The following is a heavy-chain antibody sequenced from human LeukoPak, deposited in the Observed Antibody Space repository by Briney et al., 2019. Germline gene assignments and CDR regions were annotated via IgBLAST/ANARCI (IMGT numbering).Heavy chain of an antibody. CDR3: AKDRDVYSAFDS. J-gene: IGHJ4*02. Sequence: GGSLRLSCAASGFTFSSYTMSWVRQSPGKGLEWVSGISGSGFETFYADSVKGRFTISRDNSNDTLYLQMNSLGADDTAIYYCAKDRDVYSAFDSWGQGTLVTVSS. D-gene: IGHD3-16*01. V-gene: IGHV3-23*01. CDR2: ISGSGFET. CDR1: GFTFSSYT.